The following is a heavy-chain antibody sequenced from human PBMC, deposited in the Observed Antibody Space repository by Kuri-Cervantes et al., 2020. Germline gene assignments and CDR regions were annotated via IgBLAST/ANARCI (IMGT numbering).Heavy chain of an antibody. CDR2: IKQDGSEK. D-gene: IGHD5-12*01. J-gene: IGHJ4*02. V-gene: IGHV3-7*01. CDR1: GFTFSSYW. Sequence: GESLKISCAASGFTFSSYWMSWVRQAPGKGLEWVANIKQDGSEKYYVDSVKGRFTISRDNAKNSLYLQMNSLRAEDTAVYYCAWSGYDYYFDYWGQGTLVTVSS. CDR3: AWSGYDYYFDY.